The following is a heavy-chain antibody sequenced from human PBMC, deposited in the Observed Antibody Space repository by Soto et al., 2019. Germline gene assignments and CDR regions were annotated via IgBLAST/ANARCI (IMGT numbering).Heavy chain of an antibody. V-gene: IGHV3-23*01. CDR1: ESTFITYA. D-gene: IGHD2-2*01. CDR2: ISGGGDRA. J-gene: IGHJ2*01. CDR3: ARKVLGSTSRPDWWYFDL. Sequence: EVQLLESGGGLVQPGGSWRLPWEGSESTFITYARNWFRQTQGRGLEGVSTISGGGDRAFDADTVKGRFTISRDNSKNTVNLQMNSLRADDTAVYYCARKVLGSTSRPDWWYFDLWGRGTLVTVSS.